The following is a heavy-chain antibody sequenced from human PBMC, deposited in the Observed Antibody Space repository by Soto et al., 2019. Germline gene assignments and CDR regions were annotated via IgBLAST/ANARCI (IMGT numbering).Heavy chain of an antibody. CDR3: ARGLYPHYAYPIRVEPADY. Sequence: SETLSLTCSFSGDSVTSHYLTWIRQSPEMGLEWIGYMHYTGFSHYNPSLKSRLTIPVDRSKNQFTLQLASVTVADTAIYYCARGLYPHYAYPIRVEPADYRGQGTLVTVSS. D-gene: IGHD2-2*01. CDR2: MHYTGFS. J-gene: IGHJ4*02. CDR1: GDSVTSHY. V-gene: IGHV4-59*02.